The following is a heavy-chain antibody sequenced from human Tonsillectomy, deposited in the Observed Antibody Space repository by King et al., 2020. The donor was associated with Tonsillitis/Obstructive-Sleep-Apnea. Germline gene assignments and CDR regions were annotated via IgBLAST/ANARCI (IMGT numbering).Heavy chain of an antibody. CDR1: GFTFSIYI. CDR3: ARDQKGALRWNFYFDY. D-gene: IGHD4-23*01. V-gene: IGHV3-48*02. J-gene: IGHJ4*02. CDR2: IMSSSRTI. Sequence: VQLVESGGGLVQPGGSLILSCAASGFTFSIYIMNWVLQAPGKGREWVSDIMSSSRTIYYADSVNGPFTISRDNGKNSLYLQMNSLRDEDTAVYYCARDQKGALRWNFYFDYWGQGTLVTVSS.